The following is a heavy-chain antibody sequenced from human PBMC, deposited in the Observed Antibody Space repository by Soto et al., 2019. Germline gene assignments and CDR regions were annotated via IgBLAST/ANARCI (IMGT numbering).Heavy chain of an antibody. CDR1: GVTFSNYG. V-gene: IGHV3-33*01. Sequence: QVQLVESGGGVVQPGRSLRLSCEASGVTFSNYGMHWVRQAPGKGLEWVAVIWNEGTRRYYADSVKGRFTISRDNSKNTLFLQMNNLRAEDTAVYYCARPDIVAAIGGALDCWGQGTLVTVSS. CDR2: IWNEGTRR. CDR3: ARPDIVAAIGGALDC. D-gene: IGHD5-12*01. J-gene: IGHJ4*02.